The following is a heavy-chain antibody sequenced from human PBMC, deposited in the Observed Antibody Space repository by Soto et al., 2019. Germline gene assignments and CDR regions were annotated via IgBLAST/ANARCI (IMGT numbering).Heavy chain of an antibody. V-gene: IGHV3-23*01. J-gene: IGHJ4*02. Sequence: EVQLLESGGGLVQPGGSLRLSCAASGFTFSSYAMSWVRQAPGKGLEWVSAISGSGGSTYYADSVKGRFTISRDNSKNTVYLQMKSLRAEDTAVYYCAEDGGMGQWVVHFDYWGQGALVTVSS. CDR3: AEDGGMGQWVVHFDY. CDR1: GFTFSSYA. D-gene: IGHD6-19*01. CDR2: ISGSGGST.